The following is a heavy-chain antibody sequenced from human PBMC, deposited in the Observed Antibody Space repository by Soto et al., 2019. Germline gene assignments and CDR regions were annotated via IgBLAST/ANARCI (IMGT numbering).Heavy chain of an antibody. CDR2: ISAYNGNT. V-gene: IGHV1-18*01. CDR3: AIDVLRFLEWPPVRSVWFDP. Sequence: ASVKVSCKASGYTFTSYGISWVRQAPGQGLEWMGWISAYNGNTNYAQKLQGRVTMTTDTSTSTAYMELRSMRSDDTAVYYCAIDVLRFLEWPPVRSVWFDPWGQGTLVTVSS. D-gene: IGHD3-3*01. J-gene: IGHJ5*02. CDR1: GYTFTSYG.